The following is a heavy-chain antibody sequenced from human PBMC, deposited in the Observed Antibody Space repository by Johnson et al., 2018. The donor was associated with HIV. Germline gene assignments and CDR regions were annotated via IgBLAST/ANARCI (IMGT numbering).Heavy chain of an antibody. Sequence: QVQLVESGGGVVQPGRSLRLSCAVSGFTFSSFGMHWVRQAPGKGLEWMAVISSAGSDKYYADSVKGPFTISRDNSKNTLYLQLNTLRAEDTAVYYCARDGLEVDAFDIWGQGTMVTVSS. J-gene: IGHJ3*02. D-gene: IGHD3-3*01. V-gene: IGHV3-30*03. CDR1: GFTFSSFG. CDR2: ISSAGSDK. CDR3: ARDGLEVDAFDI.